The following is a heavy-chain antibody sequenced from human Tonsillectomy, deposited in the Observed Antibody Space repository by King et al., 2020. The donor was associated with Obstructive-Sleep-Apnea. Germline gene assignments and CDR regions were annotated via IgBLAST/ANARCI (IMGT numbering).Heavy chain of an antibody. D-gene: IGHD3-10*01. CDR2: IYRSGST. CDR3: ARGSLWVRELFSGVNWFDP. CDR1: GGSITSGGDS. J-gene: IGHJ5*02. Sequence: QMQLQESGSGLVKPSQTLSLTCTVSGGSITSGGDSWSWIRQPPGKGLEWIGYIYRSGSTYYNPSLKSRITISVDRSKNQFSLKLNSVTAADTAVYYCARGSLWVRELFSGVNWFDPWGQGTLVTVSS. V-gene: IGHV4-30-2*01.